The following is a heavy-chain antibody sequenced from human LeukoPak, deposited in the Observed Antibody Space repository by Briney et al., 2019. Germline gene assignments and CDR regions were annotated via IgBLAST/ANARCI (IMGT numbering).Heavy chain of an antibody. V-gene: IGHV3-30*03. Sequence: PGRSLRLSCAASGFTLSSYGMHWVRQAPGKGLEWVAVISYDGSNKYYADSVKGRFTISRDNSKNTLYPQMNSLRAEDTAVYYCARALAAAGTEAVYWGQGTLVTVSS. J-gene: IGHJ4*02. CDR1: GFTLSSYG. D-gene: IGHD6-13*01. CDR3: ARALAAAGTEAVY. CDR2: ISYDGSNK.